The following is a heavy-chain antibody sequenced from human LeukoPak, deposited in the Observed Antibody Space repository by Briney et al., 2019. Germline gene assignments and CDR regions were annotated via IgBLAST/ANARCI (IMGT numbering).Heavy chain of an antibody. Sequence: KPSETLSLTCTVSGGSISSSRYYWGWIRQPPGKGLEWIGNIYYSENTYYNPSLKSRVTISVDTSKNQFSLKLSSVTAADTAVYYCARRTDAVAGYFDYWGQGTLVTVSS. CDR3: ARRTDAVAGYFDY. D-gene: IGHD6-19*01. CDR2: IYYSENT. V-gene: IGHV4-39*01. CDR1: GGSISSSRYY. J-gene: IGHJ4*02.